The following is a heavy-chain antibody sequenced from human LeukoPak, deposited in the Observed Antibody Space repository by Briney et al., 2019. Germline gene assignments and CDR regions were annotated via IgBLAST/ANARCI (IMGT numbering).Heavy chain of an antibody. Sequence: AGGSLRLSCAASGFTFSSYAMHWVRQAPGKGLEWVAVISYDGSNKYYADSVKGRFTISRDNSKNTLYLQMNSLRAEDTAVYYCARGKWELQYWIDYWGQGTLVTVSS. CDR1: GFTFSSYA. V-gene: IGHV3-30-3*01. D-gene: IGHD1-26*01. CDR2: ISYDGSNK. CDR3: ARGKWELQYWIDY. J-gene: IGHJ4*02.